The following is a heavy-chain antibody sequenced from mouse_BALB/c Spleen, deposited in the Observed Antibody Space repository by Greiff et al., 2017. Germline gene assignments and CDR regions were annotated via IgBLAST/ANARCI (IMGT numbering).Heavy chain of an antibody. D-gene: IGHD4-1*01. CDR3: ARGGPSLGGCFAY. J-gene: IGHJ3*01. Sequence: EVQVVESGGGLVKPGGSLKLSCAASGFTFSSYAMSWVRQTPEKRLEWVASISSGGSTYYPDSVKGRFTISRDNARNILYLQMSSLRSEDTAMYYCARGGPSLGGCFAYWGQGTLVTVSA. CDR2: ISSGGST. V-gene: IGHV5-6-5*01. CDR1: GFTFSSYA.